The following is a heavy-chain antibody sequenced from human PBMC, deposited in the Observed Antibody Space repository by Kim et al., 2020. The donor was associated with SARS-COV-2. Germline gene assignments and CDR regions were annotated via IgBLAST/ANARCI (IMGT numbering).Heavy chain of an antibody. J-gene: IGHJ5*02. CDR2: ISSTSGYI. V-gene: IGHV3-21*04. D-gene: IGHD3-10*01. CDR3: ARSLRFGENWLDP. CDR1: GFSFSNFA. Sequence: GGSLRLSCAASGFSFSNFAMHWVRQAPGKGLEWVSSISSTSGYIYYADSLKGRFTVSRDNAKNSLFLQTDSLTAEDTAMYHCARSLRFGENWLDPWGQGTLVIVSS.